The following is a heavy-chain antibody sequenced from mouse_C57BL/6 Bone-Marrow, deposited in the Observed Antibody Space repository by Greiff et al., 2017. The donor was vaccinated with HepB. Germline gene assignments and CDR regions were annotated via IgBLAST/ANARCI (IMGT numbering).Heavy chain of an antibody. CDR1: GYAFSSSW. CDR2: TYPGDGDT. V-gene: IGHV1-82*01. J-gene: IGHJ2*01. CDR3: AREYLDY. Sequence: VKLQESGPELLKPGASVKISCKASGYAFSSSWMNWVKQRPGKGLEWIGRTYPGDGDTNYNGKFKGKATLTADKSSSTAYMQLSSLTSEDSAVYFCAREYLDYWGQGTTLTVSS.